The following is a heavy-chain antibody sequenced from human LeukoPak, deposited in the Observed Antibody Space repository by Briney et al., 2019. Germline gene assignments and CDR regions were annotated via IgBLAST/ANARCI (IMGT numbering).Heavy chain of an antibody. CDR1: GCTFTSYD. CDR3: ARGQDSSGYYYVYYYYYGMDV. D-gene: IGHD3-22*01. J-gene: IGHJ6*02. V-gene: IGHV1-8*01. Sequence: ASVKVSCKASGCTFTSYDLNWVRQATGQGLEWMGWMNPISGNTGYAQKFQGRVTMTRNTSISTAYMELSSLRSEDTAVYYCARGQDSSGYYYVYYYYYGMDVWGQGATVTVSS. CDR2: MNPISGNT.